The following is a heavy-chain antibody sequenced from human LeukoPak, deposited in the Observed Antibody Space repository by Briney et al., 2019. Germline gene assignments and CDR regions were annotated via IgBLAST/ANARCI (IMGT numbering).Heavy chain of an antibody. CDR3: ARDRYYYDSGSYFYFDL. J-gene: IGHJ2*01. Sequence: KSSETLSLTCTVSGGSVSSGSHYWSWIRQPPGKGLEWIGYIYYSGSTNYTPSLKSRVTISVETSKNQFSLKLSSVTAADTAVYYCARDRYYYDSGSYFYFDLWGRGTLVTVSS. CDR1: GGSVSSGSHY. D-gene: IGHD3-22*01. CDR2: IYYSGST. V-gene: IGHV4-61*01.